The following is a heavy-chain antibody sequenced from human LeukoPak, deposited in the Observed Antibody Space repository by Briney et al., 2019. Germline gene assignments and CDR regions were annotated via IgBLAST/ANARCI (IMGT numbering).Heavy chain of an antibody. J-gene: IGHJ3*01. D-gene: IGHD3-9*01. CDR1: GYTFTVYY. Sequence: ASVKVSCKASGYTFTVYYIQWVRQAPGQGLEWMGWINPNSGGTNYAQKFQGRVTMTRDTSITTAYMELSRLTSDDTAVYYCASGYFGDAFDVWGQGTMVTVSS. CDR3: ASGYFGDAFDV. V-gene: IGHV1-2*02. CDR2: INPNSGGT.